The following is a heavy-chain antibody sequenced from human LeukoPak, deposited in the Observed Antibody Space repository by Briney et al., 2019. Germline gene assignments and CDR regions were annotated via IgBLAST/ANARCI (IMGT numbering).Heavy chain of an antibody. CDR3: AKDLGTTDWPDAFDI. D-gene: IGHD4-17*01. CDR1: GFTFSSYG. CDR2: IRYDGSNK. Sequence: GGSLRLSCAASGFTFSSYGMHWVRQAPGKGLEWVTFIRYDGSNKNYADSVKGRFTISRDNSQNTLFLQMNSLRAEDTAVYYCAKDLGTTDWPDAFDIWGQGTMVTVSS. V-gene: IGHV3-30*02. J-gene: IGHJ3*02.